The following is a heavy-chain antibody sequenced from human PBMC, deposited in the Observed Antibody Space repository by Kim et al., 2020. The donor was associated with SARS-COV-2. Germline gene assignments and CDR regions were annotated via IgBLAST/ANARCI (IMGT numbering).Heavy chain of an antibody. D-gene: IGHD3-22*01. V-gene: IGHV1-3*01. CDR2: IHGGDGKK. CDR3: ASRSIGFWDWFDP. CDR1: AYSFSNYV. J-gene: IGHJ5*02. Sequence: ASVKVSCKASAYSFSNYVIEWVRQAPGERPEWMGWIHGGDGKKEYSEKFQGRVTMTTDTSTTTAYMELSSLTSKDTAVYYCASRSIGFWDWFDPWGRGTQVSVSS.